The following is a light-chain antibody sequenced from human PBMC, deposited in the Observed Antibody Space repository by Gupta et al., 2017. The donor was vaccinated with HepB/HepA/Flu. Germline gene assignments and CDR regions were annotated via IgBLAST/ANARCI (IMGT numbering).Light chain of an antibody. J-gene: IGLJ1*01. CDR1: SSDVGGYNY. V-gene: IGLV2-11*01. CDR2: DVS. CDR3: GSYAGSYLYV. Sequence: QSALTQPRSVSGSPGQSVTISCTGTSSDVGGYNYVSWYQQHPGKAPKLMIYDVSKRPSGVPDRFSGAKSGNTASLTISGLQAEDEADYYCGSYAGSYLYVFGTGTKVTVL.